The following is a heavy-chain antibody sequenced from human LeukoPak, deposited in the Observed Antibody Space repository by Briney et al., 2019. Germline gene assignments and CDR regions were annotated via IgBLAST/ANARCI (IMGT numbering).Heavy chain of an antibody. CDR2: ISYDGSNK. V-gene: IGHV3-30*18. CDR1: GFTFSSYG. D-gene: IGHD3-10*01. Sequence: GGSLRLSCAASGFTFSSYGMHWVRQAPGKGLEWVAVISYDGSNKYYADSVKGRFTISRDNSKNTLYLQMNSLRAEDTAVYYCAKDYYGSGSYHYGMDVWPRDHGHRLL. J-gene: IGHJ6*02. CDR3: AKDYYGSGSYHYGMDV.